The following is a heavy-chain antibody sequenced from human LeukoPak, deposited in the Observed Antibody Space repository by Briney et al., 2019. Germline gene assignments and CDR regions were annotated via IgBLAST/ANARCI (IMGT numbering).Heavy chain of an antibody. Sequence: SVKVSCKASGYTFTSYDINWVRQATGQGLEWMGGIIPIFGTANYAQKFQGRVTITTDESTSTAYMELSSLRSEDTAVYYCAGGNYDFWSGYYPRWFDPWGQGTLVTVSS. J-gene: IGHJ5*02. CDR3: AGGNYDFWSGYYPRWFDP. D-gene: IGHD3-3*01. V-gene: IGHV1-69*05. CDR1: GYTFTSYD. CDR2: IIPIFGTA.